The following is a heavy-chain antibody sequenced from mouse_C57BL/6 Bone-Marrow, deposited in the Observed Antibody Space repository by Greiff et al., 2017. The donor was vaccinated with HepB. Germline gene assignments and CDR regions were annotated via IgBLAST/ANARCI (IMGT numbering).Heavy chain of an antibody. CDR1: GYTFTSYW. CDR2: IDPSDSYT. CDR3: ARWGWLLPFDY. D-gene: IGHD2-3*01. J-gene: IGHJ2*01. V-gene: IGHV1-69*01. Sequence: VQLQQPGAELVMPGASVKLSCKASGYTFTSYWMHWVKQRPGQGLEWIGEIDPSDSYTNYKHKFKGKSTLTVDKSSSTAYMQLSSLTSEDSAVYYCARWGWLLPFDYWGQGTTLTVSS.